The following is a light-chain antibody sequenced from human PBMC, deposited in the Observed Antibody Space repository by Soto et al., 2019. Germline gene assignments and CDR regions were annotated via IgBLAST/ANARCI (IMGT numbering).Light chain of an antibody. CDR2: EGS. CDR1: SSDDGNYNL. Sequence: QSALTQPASVSGTPGQSITISCTGTSSDDGNYNLVSWYQQHPGKAPKLMIYEGSKRPSGVSNRFSGSKSGNTASLTISILQAEDEADYYCCSYAGSSTYVFGTGTKVTVL. V-gene: IGLV2-23*01. J-gene: IGLJ1*01. CDR3: CSYAGSSTYV.